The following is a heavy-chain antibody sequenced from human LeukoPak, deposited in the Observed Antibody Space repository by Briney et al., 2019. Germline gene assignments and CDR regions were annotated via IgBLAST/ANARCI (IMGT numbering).Heavy chain of an antibody. D-gene: IGHD3-9*01. Sequence: PSETLSLTCTVSGGSISSSNYYWVWIRQAPGKGLEWIGSIYYSGSTYYNSSLKSRVTISVDTSKNQFSLKLTSVTAADTAVYFCARGNDIRGWLDPWGQGTLVTVSS. CDR3: ARGNDIRGWLDP. CDR1: GGSISSSNYY. CDR2: IYYSGST. V-gene: IGHV4-39*07. J-gene: IGHJ5*02.